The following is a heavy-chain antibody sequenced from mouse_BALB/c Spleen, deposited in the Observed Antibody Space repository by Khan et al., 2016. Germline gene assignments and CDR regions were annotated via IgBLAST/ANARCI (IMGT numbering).Heavy chain of an antibody. V-gene: IGHV3-2*02. CDR1: GYSITSDYA. D-gene: IGHD1-2*01. J-gene: IGHJ4*01. Sequence: EVQLQESGPGLVKPSQSLSLTCTVTGYSITSDYAWNWIRQFPGNKLEWMGYISYSGSTRYYPSLKSRISFTRDTSKNQFFLQLNSVTTEDTATXYCARTPTAYYTMDYWGQGTSVTVSS. CDR3: ARTPTAYYTMDY. CDR2: ISYSGST.